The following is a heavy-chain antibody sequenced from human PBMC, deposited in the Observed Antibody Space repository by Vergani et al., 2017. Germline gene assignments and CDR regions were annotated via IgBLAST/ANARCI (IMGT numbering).Heavy chain of an antibody. V-gene: IGHV3-23*01. CDR1: GFTFSSYA. CDR2: ISGSGGST. Sequence: EVQLLESGGGLVQPGGSLRLSCAASGFTFSSYAMSWVRQAPGKGLEWVSAISGSGGSTYYADSVKGRFTISRDKSKNTLYLQMNSLRAEDTAVYYCAKGGGQKNYDFWSGYFGGSFDYWGQGTLVTVSS. D-gene: IGHD3-3*01. J-gene: IGHJ4*02. CDR3: AKGGGQKNYDFWSGYFGGSFDY.